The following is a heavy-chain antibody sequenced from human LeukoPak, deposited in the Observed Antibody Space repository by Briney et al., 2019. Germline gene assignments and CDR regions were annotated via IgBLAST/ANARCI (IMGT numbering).Heavy chain of an antibody. V-gene: IGHV4-59*01. CDR2: IYYSGTT. D-gene: IGHD7-27*01. J-gene: IGHJ4*02. Sequence: PSETRSLTCPVSAGSISSDYWRWIRQPPGKGLEGTGYIYYSGTTSYNPSLKSRVTISLDTSKNQFSLKLSSVTAADTAVYYCARGANWGSPDYWGQGTLVTVSS. CDR1: AGSISSDY. CDR3: ARGANWGSPDY.